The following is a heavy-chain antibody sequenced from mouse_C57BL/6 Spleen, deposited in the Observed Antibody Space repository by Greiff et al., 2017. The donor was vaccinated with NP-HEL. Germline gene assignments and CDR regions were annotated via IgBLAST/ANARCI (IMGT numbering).Heavy chain of an antibody. CDR1: GYTFTSYW. D-gene: IGHD1-1*01. CDR3: ARSYGSSPWFAY. J-gene: IGHJ3*01. Sequence: ASGYTFTSYWMHWVKQRPGQGLEWIGNINPSNGGTNYNEKFKSKATLTVDKSSSTAYMQLSSLTSEDSAVYYCARSYGSSPWFAYWGQGTLVTVSA. CDR2: INPSNGGT. V-gene: IGHV1-53*01.